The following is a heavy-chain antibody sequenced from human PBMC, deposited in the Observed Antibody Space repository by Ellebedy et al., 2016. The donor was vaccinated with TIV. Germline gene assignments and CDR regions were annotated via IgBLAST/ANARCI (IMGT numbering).Heavy chain of an antibody. CDR1: GVSISDYY. Sequence: MPSETLSLTCSVSGVSISDYYWSWIRQPPGQGLGWIGYVYHTGSTNYNPSLRSRVTLAVDTPTNEFSLKLSSVTTADTAIYYCARDGVEDYFDYWGQGLLVTVSS. CDR2: VYHTGST. V-gene: IGHV4-59*01. J-gene: IGHJ4*02. D-gene: IGHD3-10*01. CDR3: ARDGVEDYFDY.